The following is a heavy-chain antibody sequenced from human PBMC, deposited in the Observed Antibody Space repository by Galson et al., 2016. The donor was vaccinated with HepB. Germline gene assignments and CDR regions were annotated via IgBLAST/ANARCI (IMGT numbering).Heavy chain of an antibody. J-gene: IGHJ3*02. D-gene: IGHD6-19*01. CDR3: ARAVLRNGSGWGRALDI. CDR2: INWNSGSI. V-gene: IGHV3-9*01. Sequence: SLRLSCAASGFTFDDYAMHWVRQAPGKGLEWVSGINWNSGSIGYADSVKGRFTISRDNAKNSLYLQLNSLRVEDTAMYYCARAVLRNGSGWGRALDIWGQGTMVTVSS. CDR1: GFTFDDYA.